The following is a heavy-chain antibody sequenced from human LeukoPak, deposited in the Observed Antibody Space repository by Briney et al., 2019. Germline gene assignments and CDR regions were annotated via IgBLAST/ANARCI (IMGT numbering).Heavy chain of an antibody. Sequence: SETLSLTCTVSGGSIRSTSYYWGWIRQPPGKGLEWIGSIYYSGSTYYNPSLKSRVTISVDTSKNQFSLKLSSVTAADTAVYYCARIPIPLWFGELLYYFDYWGQGTLVTVSS. CDR1: GGSIRSTSYY. CDR3: ARIPIPLWFGELLYYFDY. J-gene: IGHJ4*02. V-gene: IGHV4-39*07. CDR2: IYYSGST. D-gene: IGHD3-10*01.